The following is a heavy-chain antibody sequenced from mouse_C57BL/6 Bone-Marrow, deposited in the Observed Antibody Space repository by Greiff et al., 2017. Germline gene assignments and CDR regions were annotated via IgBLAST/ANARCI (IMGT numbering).Heavy chain of an antibody. V-gene: IGHV5-6*02. D-gene: IGHD1-1*01. CDR3: ARLYYGSSLAWFAY. CDR2: ISSGGSYT. CDR1: GFTFSSYG. J-gene: IGHJ3*01. Sequence: DVTLVESGGDLVKPGGSLKLSCAASGFTFSSYGMSWVRQTPDKRLEWVATISSGGSYTYYPDSVKGRFTISRDNAKNTLYLQMSSLKSEDTAMYYCARLYYGSSLAWFAYWGQGTLVTVSA.